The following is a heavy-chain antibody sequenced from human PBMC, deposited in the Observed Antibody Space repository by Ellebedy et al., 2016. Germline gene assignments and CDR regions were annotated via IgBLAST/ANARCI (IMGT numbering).Heavy chain of an antibody. CDR1: GGTFNVYG. D-gene: IGHD6-25*01. V-gene: IGHV1-69*13. CDR2: IIPMFGAA. CDR3: ARRSGRYHQYDAFDI. Sequence: SVKVSCXASGGTFNVYGISWVRQAPGQGLEWMGGIIPMFGAADYAQKFQGRVTISADESTSTVYMELSSLTSEDTAVYYCARRSGRYHQYDAFDIWGQGTMVTVSS. J-gene: IGHJ3*02.